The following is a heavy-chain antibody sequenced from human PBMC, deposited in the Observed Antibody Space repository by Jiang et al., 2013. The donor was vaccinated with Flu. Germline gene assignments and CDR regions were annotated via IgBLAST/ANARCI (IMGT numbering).Heavy chain of an antibody. CDR2: MNPNSGNT. V-gene: IGHV1-8*01. CDR3: VCGNILTGYEDY. J-gene: IGHJ4*02. CDR1: GYTFTSYD. D-gene: IGHD3-9*01. Sequence: GAEVKKPGASVKVSCKASGYTFTSYDINWVRQATGQGLEWMGWMNPNSGNTGYAQKFQGRVTMTRNTFISTAYMDLSSLRSEDTAVYYCVCGNILTGYEDYWGQGTLVTVSS.